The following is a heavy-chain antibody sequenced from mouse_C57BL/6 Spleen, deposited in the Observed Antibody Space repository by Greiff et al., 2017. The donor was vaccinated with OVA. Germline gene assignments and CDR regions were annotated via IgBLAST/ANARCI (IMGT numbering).Heavy chain of an antibody. D-gene: IGHD2-3*01. Sequence: VQLQQSGPELVKPGASVKIPCKASGYTFTDYNMDWVKQRPGQGLEWIGMIHPNSGSTNYNEKFKSKATLTVDKSSSTAYMQLSSLTSEDSAVYYCARYDGYWYFDVWGTGTTVTVSS. V-gene: IGHV1-64*01. J-gene: IGHJ1*03. CDR3: ARYDGYWYFDV. CDR1: GYTFTDYN. CDR2: IHPNSGST.